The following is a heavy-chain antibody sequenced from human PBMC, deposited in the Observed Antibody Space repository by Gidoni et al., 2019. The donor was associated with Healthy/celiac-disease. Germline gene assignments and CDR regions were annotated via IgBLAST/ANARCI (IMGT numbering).Heavy chain of an antibody. CDR1: GFTFSSYA. V-gene: IGHV3-64*01. Sequence: EVQLVESGGGLFPPGGSLRLSCAAPGFTFSSYAMHWVRQAPGKGLEYVSAISSNGGSTYYANAVKGRFTISRDNSKNTLYLQMGSLRAEDMAVYYCAREGGGSGGSFDYWGQGTLVTVSS. J-gene: IGHJ4*02. CDR3: AREGGGSGGSFDY. D-gene: IGHD2-15*01. CDR2: ISSNGGST.